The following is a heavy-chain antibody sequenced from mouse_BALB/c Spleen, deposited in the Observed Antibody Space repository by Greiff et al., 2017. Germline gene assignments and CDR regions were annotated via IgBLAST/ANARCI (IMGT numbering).Heavy chain of an antibody. CDR2: ISSGSSTI. Sequence: EVKLMESGGGLVQPGGSRKLSCAASGFTFSSFGMHWVRQAPEKGLEWVAYISSGSSTIYYADTVKGRFTISRDNPKNTLFLQMTSLRSEDTAMYYCARSYDRYEGYFDVWGAGTTVTVSS. CDR1: GFTFSSFG. CDR3: ARSYDRYEGYFDV. V-gene: IGHV5-17*02. D-gene: IGHD2-14*01. J-gene: IGHJ1*01.